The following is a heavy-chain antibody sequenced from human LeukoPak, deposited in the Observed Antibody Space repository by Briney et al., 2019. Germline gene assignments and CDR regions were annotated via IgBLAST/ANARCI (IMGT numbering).Heavy chain of an antibody. J-gene: IGHJ6*03. CDR2: ISGSGGST. D-gene: IGHD3-3*01. CDR3: AKSQGDYDFWSYYYMDV. V-gene: IGHV3-23*01. CDR1: GFTFSSQA. Sequence: GGALRLSCAASGFTFSSQAMSWVRQAPGKGLEWVSAISGSGGSTYYADSVKGRFTISRDNSKNTLYLQVNSLRAEDTAVYYCAKSQGDYDFWSYYYMDVCGKGTTVTVSS.